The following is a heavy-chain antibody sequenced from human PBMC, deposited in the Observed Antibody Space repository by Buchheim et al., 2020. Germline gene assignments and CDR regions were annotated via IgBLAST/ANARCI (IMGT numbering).Heavy chain of an antibody. V-gene: IGHV3-48*01. CDR3: AREGLVVVAATMPYFDY. CDR2: ISSSSSTI. Sequence: EVQLVESGGGLVQPGGSLRLSCAASGFTFSSYSMNWVRQAPGKGLEWVSYISSSSSTIYYADSVKGRFTISRDNDKNSLYLQMNSLRAEDTAVYYCAREGLVVVAATMPYFDYWGQGTL. J-gene: IGHJ4*02. CDR1: GFTFSSYS. D-gene: IGHD2-15*01.